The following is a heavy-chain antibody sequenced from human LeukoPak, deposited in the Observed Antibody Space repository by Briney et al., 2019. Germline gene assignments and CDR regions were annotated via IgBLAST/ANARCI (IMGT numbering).Heavy chain of an antibody. CDR1: GFTFTDYW. CDR2: IRRDGSRK. D-gene: IGHD6-13*01. CDR3: ARDGTAAGLYFDL. Sequence: PGGSLRLSCAVSGFTFTDYWMKWVRQAPGKGLEWVATIRRDGSRKTYVDSVKGRFTISRDDTKNSLSLQVNSLRVEDTAVYYCARDGTAAGLYFDLWGQGTLVPVSS. V-gene: IGHV3-7*01. J-gene: IGHJ4*01.